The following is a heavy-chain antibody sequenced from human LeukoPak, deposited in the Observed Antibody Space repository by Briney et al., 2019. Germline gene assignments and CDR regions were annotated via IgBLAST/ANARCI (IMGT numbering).Heavy chain of an antibody. D-gene: IGHD2-21*02. CDR1: GFTFSSYS. CDR3: ARELTYCDGDCYSFGLPPPTGFFI. V-gene: IGHV3-48*01. CDR2: ISSSSSTI. J-gene: IGHJ4*02. Sequence: PGGSLRLSCAASGFTFSSYSMNWVRQAPGKGLEWVSYISSSSSTIYYADSVKGRFTISRDNAKNSLYLQMNSLRAEDTAVYYCARELTYCDGDCYSFGLPPPTGFFIWGQGALVTVSS.